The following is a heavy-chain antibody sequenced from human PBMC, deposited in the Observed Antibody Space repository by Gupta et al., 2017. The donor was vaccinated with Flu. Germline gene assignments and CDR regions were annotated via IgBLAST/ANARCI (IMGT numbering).Heavy chain of an antibody. CDR3: ARAFDQQLALDY. V-gene: IGHV3-21*01. J-gene: IGHJ4*02. Sequence: EVHLVESGGGLVKPGGSLRLSCAASGFTFNTYGMHWVRQTPGKGLEWVSSISSSSSYIYYADSVKGRFTISRDNAKNSLYLQMNSLRAEDTAVYYCARAFDQQLALDYWCQGTLVTVSS. CDR1: GFTFNTYG. CDR2: ISSSSSYI. D-gene: IGHD6-13*01.